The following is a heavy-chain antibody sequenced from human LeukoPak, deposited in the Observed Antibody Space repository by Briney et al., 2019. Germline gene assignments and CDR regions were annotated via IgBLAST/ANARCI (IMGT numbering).Heavy chain of an antibody. CDR1: GFTFSSYG. D-gene: IGHD2-2*01. V-gene: IGHV3-23*01. CDR2: ISGSGGST. Sequence: GGSLRLSCAASGFTFSSYGMSWVRQAPGKGLEWVSAISGSGGSTYYADSVKGRFTISRDNSKNTLYLQMNSLRAEDTAVYYCANVGYCSSTSCYDAFDIWGQGTMVTVSS. CDR3: ANVGYCSSTSCYDAFDI. J-gene: IGHJ3*02.